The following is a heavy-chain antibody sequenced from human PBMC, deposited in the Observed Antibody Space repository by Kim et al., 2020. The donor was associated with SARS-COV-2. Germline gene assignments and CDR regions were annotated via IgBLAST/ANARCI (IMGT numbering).Heavy chain of an antibody. D-gene: IGHD3-22*01. J-gene: IGHJ4*02. Sequence: GGSLRLSCAASGFTFSSYGMHWVRQAPGKGLEWVAVISYDGSNKYYADSVKGRFTISRDNSKNTLYLQMNSLRAEDTAVYYCAKDRSIYYDSSGCLDYWGQGTLVTVSS. CDR2: ISYDGSNK. CDR1: GFTFSSYG. CDR3: AKDRSIYYDSSGCLDY. V-gene: IGHV3-30*18.